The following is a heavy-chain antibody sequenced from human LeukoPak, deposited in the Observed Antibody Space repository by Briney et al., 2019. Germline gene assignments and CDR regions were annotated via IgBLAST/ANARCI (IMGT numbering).Heavy chain of an antibody. Sequence: GGSLRLSCAASGFTFSNAWMNWVRQAPGKGLEWVSSISSSSSYIYYADSVKGRFTISRDNAKNSLYLQMSSLRAEDTAIYYCARLYDILTGAFDYWGQGTLVTVSS. CDR1: GFTFSNAW. V-gene: IGHV3-21*01. CDR3: ARLYDILTGAFDY. D-gene: IGHD3-9*01. CDR2: ISSSSSYI. J-gene: IGHJ4*02.